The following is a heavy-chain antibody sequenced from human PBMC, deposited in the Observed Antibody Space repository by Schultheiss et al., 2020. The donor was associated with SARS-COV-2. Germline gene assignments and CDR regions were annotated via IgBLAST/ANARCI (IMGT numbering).Heavy chain of an antibody. CDR2: ISGSGGST. D-gene: IGHD6-6*01. CDR1: GFTFSYYY. Sequence: GGSLRLSCAASGFTFSYYYMSGVRQAPGKGLEWVSAISGSGGSTYYADSVKGRFTISRDNSKNSLYLQMNSLRTEDTALYYCAKDLYSSSSINYYYGMDVWGQGTTVTVSS. CDR3: AKDLYSSSSINYYYGMDV. J-gene: IGHJ6*02. V-gene: IGHV3-43*02.